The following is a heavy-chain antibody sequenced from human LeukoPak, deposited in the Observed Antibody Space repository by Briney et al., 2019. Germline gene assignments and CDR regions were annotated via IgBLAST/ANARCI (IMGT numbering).Heavy chain of an antibody. V-gene: IGHV3-23*01. CDR3: AKDDAWLRFGE. Sequence: GGTLRLSCAASGFTFSRNGMTWVRQAPGKGLEWVSAISGSGDITYYADSVKGRFTISRDNSKNTLYLEVISLTAEDTAVYYCAKDDAWLRFGEWSQGTLVTVSS. CDR2: ISGSGDIT. CDR1: GFTFSRNG. J-gene: IGHJ4*02. D-gene: IGHD3-10*01.